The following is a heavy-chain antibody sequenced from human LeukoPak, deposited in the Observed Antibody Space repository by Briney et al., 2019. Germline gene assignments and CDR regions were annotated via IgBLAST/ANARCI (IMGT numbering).Heavy chain of an antibody. Sequence: GGSLRLSCAASGFTVSSNYMSWVRQAPGKGLEWVSVIYSGGSTYYADSVKGRLTISRDNSKNTLYLQMNSLRAKDTAVYYCARLLRLGELSSFDYWGQGTLVTVSS. V-gene: IGHV3-53*01. CDR2: IYSGGST. D-gene: IGHD3-16*02. CDR1: GFTVSSNY. J-gene: IGHJ4*02. CDR3: ARLLRLGELSSFDY.